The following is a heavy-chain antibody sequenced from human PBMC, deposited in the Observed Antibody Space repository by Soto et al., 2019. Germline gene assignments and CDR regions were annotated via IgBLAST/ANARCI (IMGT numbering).Heavy chain of an antibody. J-gene: IGHJ4*02. D-gene: IGHD6-13*01. CDR1: GFTFNNFA. CDR2: ISYDGGDK. CDR3: ARDLSTGAADYYFDY. Sequence: PGGSLRLSGTASGFTFNNFAMHWVRQAPGKGLEWVAVISYDGGDKYYADSVKGRFTISRDNSKNTLYLQMNGLRAEDTAVYYCARDLSTGAADYYFDYWNQGALVTVPQ. V-gene: IGHV3-30*03.